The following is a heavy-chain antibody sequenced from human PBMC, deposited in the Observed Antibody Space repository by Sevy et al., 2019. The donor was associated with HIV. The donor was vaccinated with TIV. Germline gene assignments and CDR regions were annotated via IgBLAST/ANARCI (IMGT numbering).Heavy chain of an antibody. J-gene: IGHJ4*02. V-gene: IGHV3-11*01. D-gene: IGHD1-26*01. Sequence: GGSLRLSCAASGFTFSDYYMSWIRQAPGKGLEWVSYISSSGSTIYYADFVKGRFTISRDNARNSLYLQMNSLRAEDTAVYYCARGGIVGATHFDYWGQGTLVTVSS. CDR2: ISSSGSTI. CDR1: GFTFSDYY. CDR3: ARGGIVGATHFDY.